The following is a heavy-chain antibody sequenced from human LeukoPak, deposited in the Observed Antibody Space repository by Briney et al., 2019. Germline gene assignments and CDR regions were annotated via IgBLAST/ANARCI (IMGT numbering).Heavy chain of an antibody. CDR1: GFTFSSYN. D-gene: IGHD2-2*01. J-gene: IGHJ6*02. Sequence: GGSLRLSCAASGFTFSSYNMNWVRQAPGKGLEWVSSISSSSSYIYYADSVKGRFTISRDNAKNSLYLQMNSLRAEDTAVYYCARAGVMVVVPAATWYYGMDVWGQGTTVTVSS. CDR3: ARAGVMVVVPAATWYYGMDV. CDR2: ISSSSSYI. V-gene: IGHV3-21*01.